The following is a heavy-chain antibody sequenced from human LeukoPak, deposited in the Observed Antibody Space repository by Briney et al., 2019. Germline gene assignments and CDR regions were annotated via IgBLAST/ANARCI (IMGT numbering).Heavy chain of an antibody. D-gene: IGHD3-16*02. V-gene: IGHV4-59*01. CDR1: GGSISSYY. CDR3: ARWQAPEYDYIWGSYRSNAFDI. CDR2: IYYSGST. J-gene: IGHJ3*02. Sequence: SETLSLTCTVSGGSISSYYWSWIRQPPGKGLEWIGYIYYSGSTNYNPSLKSRVTISVDTSKNQFSLKLSSVTAADTAVYYCARWQAPEYDYIWGSYRSNAFDIWGQATMLTVSS.